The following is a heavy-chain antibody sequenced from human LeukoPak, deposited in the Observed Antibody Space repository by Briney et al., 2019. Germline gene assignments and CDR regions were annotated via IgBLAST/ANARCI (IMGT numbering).Heavy chain of an antibody. CDR3: ARVGRELNWFDP. CDR2: INHSGST. J-gene: IGHJ5*02. D-gene: IGHD1-26*01. CDR1: GGSFSGYY. Sequence: ETLSLTCAVYGGSFSGYYWSWIRQPPGKGLEWIGEINHSGSTNYNPSLKSRVTISVDTSKNQFSLKLSSVTAADTAVYYCARVGRELNWFDPWGQGTLVTVSS. V-gene: IGHV4-34*01.